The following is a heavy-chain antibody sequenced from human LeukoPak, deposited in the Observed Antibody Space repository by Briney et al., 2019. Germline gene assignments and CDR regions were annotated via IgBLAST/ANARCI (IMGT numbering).Heavy chain of an antibody. CDR3: ARDRCSGSYGSCYYYYYYMDV. V-gene: IGHV3-11*04. Sequence: GGSLRLSCAASGFTFSDYYMSWIRQAPGKGLEWVSYISSSGSTIYYADSVKGRFTISRDNAKNSLYLQMNSLRAEDTAVYYCARDRCSGSYGSCYYYYYYMDVWGKGTTVTVSS. D-gene: IGHD1-26*01. J-gene: IGHJ6*03. CDR2: ISSSGSTI. CDR1: GFTFSDYY.